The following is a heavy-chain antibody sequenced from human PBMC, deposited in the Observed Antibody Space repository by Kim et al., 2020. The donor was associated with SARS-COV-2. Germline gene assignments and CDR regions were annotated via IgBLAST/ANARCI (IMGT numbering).Heavy chain of an antibody. CDR3: ARETPASPYNFDY. D-gene: IGHD3-16*01. Sequence: SDAQKFQGRVTMTRDTSTTTVYMELSSLRSEDTAVYYCARETPASPYNFDYWGQGTLVTVSS. V-gene: IGHV1-46*01. J-gene: IGHJ4*02.